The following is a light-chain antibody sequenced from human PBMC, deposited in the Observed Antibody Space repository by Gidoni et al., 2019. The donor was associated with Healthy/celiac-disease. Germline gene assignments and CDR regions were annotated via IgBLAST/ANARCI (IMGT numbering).Light chain of an antibody. V-gene: IGKV3-20*01. CDR3: QQYGSSLYT. CDR2: GAS. Sequence: EIVFTQSPGTLSLSPGERATLSCRASQSVSSSYLAWYQQKPGQAPRLLIYGASSRATGIPDRFSGSGSGTDFTLTISRLEPEDFAVYYWQQYGSSLYTFGQGTKLEIK. CDR1: QSVSSSY. J-gene: IGKJ2*01.